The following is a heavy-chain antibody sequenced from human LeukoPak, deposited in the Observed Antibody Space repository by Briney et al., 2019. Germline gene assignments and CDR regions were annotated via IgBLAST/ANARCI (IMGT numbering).Heavy chain of an antibody. J-gene: IGHJ5*02. CDR3: ARYSGSYRWFDP. D-gene: IGHD1-26*01. CDR2: IYYRGTP. V-gene: IGHV4-30-4*01. CDR1: GGSLTSDDHY. Sequence: SQTLSLTRSVSGGSLTSDDHYWRWIRQPPGKGLECLGYIYYRGTPYYHPSLEARVPISVDTSKNQFSLTLSSVTAAETAVYYCARYSGSYRWFDPWGQGTLVTVSS.